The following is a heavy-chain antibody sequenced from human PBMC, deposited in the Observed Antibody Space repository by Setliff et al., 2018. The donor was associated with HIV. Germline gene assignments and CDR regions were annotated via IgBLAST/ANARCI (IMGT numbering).Heavy chain of an antibody. J-gene: IGHJ4*02. Sequence: SETLSLTCAVSDASFSSGSYYWSWIRQRPGKGLEWIGYIFHSGSNSSNPSLNSRITISIDTSKNRFSLKLRSVTAADTAVYYCARSYSGPGYAYFDYWGQGTLVT. V-gene: IGHV4-31*11. CDR2: IFHSGSN. CDR3: ARSYSGPGYAYFDY. CDR1: DASFSSGSYY. D-gene: IGHD3-16*01.